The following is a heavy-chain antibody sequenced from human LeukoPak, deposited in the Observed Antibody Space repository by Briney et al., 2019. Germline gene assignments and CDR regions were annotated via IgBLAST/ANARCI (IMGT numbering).Heavy chain of an antibody. CDR3: ARRGSWGEPRPFDY. D-gene: IGHD3-16*01. Sequence: SETLSLTCAVYGGSFSGFLWTWIRQSPGKGLEWIGEIDHSGRTNYNPSLRSRVIISVDTSKNQFSLDLSSVSAADTAVYYCARRGSWGEPRPFDYWGQGSLITVSS. CDR2: IDHSGRT. J-gene: IGHJ4*02. CDR1: GGSFSGFL. V-gene: IGHV4-34*01.